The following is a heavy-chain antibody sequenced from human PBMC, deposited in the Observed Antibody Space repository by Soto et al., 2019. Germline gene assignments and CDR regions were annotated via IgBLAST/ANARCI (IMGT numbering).Heavy chain of an antibody. CDR3: ARGVGATNFDY. V-gene: IGHV4-31*03. CDR2: IYYSGST. CDR1: GGSISSGGYY. J-gene: IGHJ4*02. Sequence: SETLSLTCTVSGGSISSGGYYWSWIRQHPGKGLEWIGYIYYSGSTYYNPSLKSRVTISVDTSKNQFSLKLSSVTAVDTAVYYCARGVGATNFDYWGQGTLVTVSS. D-gene: IGHD1-26*01.